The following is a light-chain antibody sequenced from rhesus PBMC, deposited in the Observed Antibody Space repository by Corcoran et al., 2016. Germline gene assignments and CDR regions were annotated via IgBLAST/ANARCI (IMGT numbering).Light chain of an antibody. CDR3: CSYTTSSTLI. CDR1: SSDVGGYNY. Sequence: QAAPTQPPSVSGSPGQSVTISCTGTSSDVGGYNYVSWYQQHPGKAPKLMIYGVSKRPSGVSDRFSGSKSANTASLTISGLQAEDEGDYYCCSYTTSSTLIFGVGTRLTVL. CDR2: GVS. V-gene: IGLV2S7*01. J-gene: IGLJ1*01.